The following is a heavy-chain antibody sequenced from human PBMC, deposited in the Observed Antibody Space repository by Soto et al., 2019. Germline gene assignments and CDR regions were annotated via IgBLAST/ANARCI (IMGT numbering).Heavy chain of an antibody. D-gene: IGHD3-22*01. Sequence: PSETLSLTCAVSGGSISSSNWWSWVRQPPGKGLEWIGEIYHSGSTNYNPSLKSRVTISVDKSKNQFSLKLSSVTAADTAVYYCAGLNYYDSSGYYFTFDYWGQGTLVTVSS. CDR2: IYHSGST. V-gene: IGHV4-4*02. CDR1: GGSISSSNW. CDR3: AGLNYYDSSGYYFTFDY. J-gene: IGHJ4*02.